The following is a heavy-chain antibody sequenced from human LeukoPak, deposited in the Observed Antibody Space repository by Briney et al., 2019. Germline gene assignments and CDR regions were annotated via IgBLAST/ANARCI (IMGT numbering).Heavy chain of an antibody. V-gene: IGHV4-34*01. Sequence: TPSETLSLTCAVYGGSFSGYYWSWIRQPPGKGLEWIGEINHSGSTNYNPSLKSRVTISVDTSKNQFSLKLSSVTAADTAVYYCARHPGYTTRPHWFDPWGQGTLVTVSS. J-gene: IGHJ5*02. D-gene: IGHD6-13*01. CDR1: GGSFSGYY. CDR2: INHSGST. CDR3: ARHPGYTTRPHWFDP.